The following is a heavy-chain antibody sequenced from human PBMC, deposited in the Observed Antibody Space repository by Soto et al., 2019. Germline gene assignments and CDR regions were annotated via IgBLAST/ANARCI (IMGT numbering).Heavy chain of an antibody. D-gene: IGHD3-22*01. J-gene: IGHJ4*02. Sequence: QVQLVQSGAEVKKPGASVKVSCKASGYTFTSYGISWVRQAPGQGLEWMGWISAYNGNTNYAQKLQGRVTMTTDTSTSTAYMELRSLSSDDTAVYYCARVEDYYDSSGYYYPRYDYWGQGTLVTVSS. CDR2: ISAYNGNT. CDR1: GYTFTSYG. V-gene: IGHV1-18*01. CDR3: ARVEDYYDSSGYYYPRYDY.